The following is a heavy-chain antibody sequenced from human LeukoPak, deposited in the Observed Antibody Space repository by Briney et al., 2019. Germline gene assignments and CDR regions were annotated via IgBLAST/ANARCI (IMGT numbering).Heavy chain of an antibody. D-gene: IGHD6-19*01. CDR3: ARGLDSSGWYGGGWFDP. V-gene: IGHV4-34*01. Sequence: PSETLSLTCAVYGGSFSGYYWSWIRQPPGKGLEWIGEINHSGSTNYNSSLKSRVTISVDTSKNQFSLKLSSVTAADTAVYYCARGLDSSGWYGGGWFDPWGQGTLVTVSS. CDR1: GGSFSGYY. J-gene: IGHJ5*02. CDR2: INHSGST.